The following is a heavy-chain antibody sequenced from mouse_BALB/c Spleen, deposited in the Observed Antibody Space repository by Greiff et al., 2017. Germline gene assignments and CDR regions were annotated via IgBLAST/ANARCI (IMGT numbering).Heavy chain of an antibody. CDR1: GFTFSSYG. CDR3: ARDGSSSNWYFDV. V-gene: IGHV5-6-3*01. D-gene: IGHD1-1*01. CDR2: INSNGGST. Sequence: EVQGVESGGGLVQPGGSLKLSCAASGFTFSSYGMSWVRQTPDKRLELVATINSNGGSTYYPDSVKGRFTISRDNAKNTLYLQMSSLKSEDTAMYYCARDGSSSNWYFDVWGAGTTVTVSS. J-gene: IGHJ1*01.